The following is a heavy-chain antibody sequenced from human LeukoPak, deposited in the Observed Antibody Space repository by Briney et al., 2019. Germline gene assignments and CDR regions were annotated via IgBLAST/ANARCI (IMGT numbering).Heavy chain of an antibody. CDR1: GFTFSSYW. V-gene: IGHV3-7*01. Sequence: PGGSLRLSCAASGFTFSSYWMSWVRQAPGKGLEWVANIKQDGSNKYYADSVKGRFTTSRDNSKNTLYLQMNSLRAEDTAVYYCARDPPDYWGQGTLVTVSS. J-gene: IGHJ4*02. CDR3: ARDPPDY. CDR2: IKQDGSNK.